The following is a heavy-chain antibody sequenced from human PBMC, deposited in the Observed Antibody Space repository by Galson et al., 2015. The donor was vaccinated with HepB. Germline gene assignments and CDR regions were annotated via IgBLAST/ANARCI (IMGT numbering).Heavy chain of an antibody. CDR3: ARRDVAFPFDI. V-gene: IGHV4-39*01. D-gene: IGHD5-12*01. J-gene: IGHJ3*02. CDR1: GVSISDDTYY. Sequence: SETLSLTCTVSGVSISDDTYYWGWIRQTPGMGLEWIGSLFDSAKTYYSPSLESRVSISVDTSKNQFSLNPTSVTAADTAVYYCARRDVAFPFDIWGQGTIVTVSA. CDR2: LFDSAKT.